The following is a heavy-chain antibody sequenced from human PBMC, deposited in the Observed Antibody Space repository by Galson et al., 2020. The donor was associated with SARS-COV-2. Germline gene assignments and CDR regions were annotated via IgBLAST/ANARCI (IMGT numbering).Heavy chain of an antibody. Sequence: ASVKVSCKASGYTFTGYYMHWVRQAPGQGLEWMGWINPNSGGTNYAQKFQGRVTMTRDTSISTAYMELSRLRSDDTAVYYCARAGPSCSSTSCYPKEFDPWGQGTLVTVSS. CDR2: INPNSGGT. CDR3: ARAGPSCSSTSCYPKEFDP. J-gene: IGHJ5*02. CDR1: GYTFTGYY. D-gene: IGHD2-2*01. V-gene: IGHV1-2*02.